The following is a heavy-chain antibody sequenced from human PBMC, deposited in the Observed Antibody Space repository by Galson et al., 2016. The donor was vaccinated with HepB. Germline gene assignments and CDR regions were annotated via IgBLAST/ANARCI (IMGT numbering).Heavy chain of an antibody. CDR2: INSNTDGGTT. D-gene: IGHD2-2*01. J-gene: IGHJ4*02. CDR3: TRCRTSCSTFDY. Sequence: SLRLSCAVSGFTFNNAWMSWVRQAPGTGLEWVGRINSNTDGGTTDYAAPVKGRFTITRDDSKNTLYLQMNSLKAEDTAVYYCTRCRTSCSTFDYWGQGTLVTVSS. V-gene: IGHV3-15*01. CDR1: GFTFNNAW.